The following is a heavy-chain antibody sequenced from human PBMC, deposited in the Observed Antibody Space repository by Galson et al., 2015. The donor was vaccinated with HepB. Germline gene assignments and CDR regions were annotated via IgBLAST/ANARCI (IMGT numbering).Heavy chain of an antibody. Sequence: SLRLSCAPSGLAFSTCGMTWVRQAPGKGLEWVSTINGNGSRKYYVDSVKGRFTISRDNSKNTLYLHMNSLRAEDTAVYYCSKDQLWDFPHFLHSWVQGTLVTVSS. CDR1: GLAFSTCG. CDR3: SKDQLWDFPHFLHS. D-gene: IGHD3-16*01. V-gene: IGHV3-23*01. J-gene: IGHJ4*02. CDR2: INGNGSRK.